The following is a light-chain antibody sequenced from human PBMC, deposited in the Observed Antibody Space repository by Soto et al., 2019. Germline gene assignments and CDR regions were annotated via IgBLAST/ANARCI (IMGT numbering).Light chain of an antibody. CDR1: QSVSSY. V-gene: IGKV3-11*01. CDR2: DAS. CDR3: QQYYSTPWT. J-gene: IGKJ1*01. Sequence: EIVLTQSPATLSLSPGERATLSCRASQSVSSYLAWYQQKPGQPPRLLIYDASNRATGIPARFSGSGSGTDFTLTISSLEPEDFAVYYCQQYYSTPWTFGQGTKVEIK.